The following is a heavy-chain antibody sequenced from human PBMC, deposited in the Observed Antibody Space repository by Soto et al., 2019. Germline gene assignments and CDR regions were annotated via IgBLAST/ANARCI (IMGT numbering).Heavy chain of an antibody. V-gene: IGHV3-48*01. D-gene: IGHD5-12*01. CDR2: ISSSSDTI. CDR3: ARDYDYGFRLPIDY. CDR1: GFTFSLYS. J-gene: IGHJ4*02. Sequence: GGSLRLSCVASGFTFSLYSMGWVRQAPGKGLQWISYISSSSDTIYYADSVKGRFTISRDNAKNSLYLEMNSLRAEDTAIYYCARDYDYGFRLPIDYWGQGTPVTGSS.